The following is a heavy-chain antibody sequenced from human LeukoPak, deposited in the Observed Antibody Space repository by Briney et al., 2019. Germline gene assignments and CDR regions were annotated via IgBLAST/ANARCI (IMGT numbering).Heavy chain of an antibody. Sequence: PGGSLRLSCAASGFTFSSYSMNWVRQAPGKGLEWVSSISSSSSYIYYADSVKDRFTISRDNSKNTLYLQMNSLRAEDTAVYYCARVRGTYYFFDSWGQGTLVTVSS. CDR1: GFTFSSYS. CDR3: ARVRGTYYFFDS. CDR2: ISSSSSYI. V-gene: IGHV3-21*04. J-gene: IGHJ4*02. D-gene: IGHD1-26*01.